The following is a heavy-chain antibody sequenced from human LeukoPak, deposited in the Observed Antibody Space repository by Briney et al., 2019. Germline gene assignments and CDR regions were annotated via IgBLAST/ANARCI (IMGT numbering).Heavy chain of an antibody. CDR2: IYSGGST. CDR1: GFTVSGNY. D-gene: IGHD1-26*01. CDR3: ARITEGAAYYFDY. J-gene: IGHJ4*02. V-gene: IGHV3-53*01. Sequence: GGSLRLSCAASGFTVSGNYMSWVRQAPGKGLEWVSVIYSGGSTYYADSVKGRFTISRDNSKNTLYLQMNSLRAEDTAVYYCARITEGAAYYFDYWGQGTLVTVSS.